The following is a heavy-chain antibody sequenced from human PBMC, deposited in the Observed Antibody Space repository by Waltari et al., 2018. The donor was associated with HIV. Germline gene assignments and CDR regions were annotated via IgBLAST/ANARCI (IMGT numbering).Heavy chain of an antibody. CDR2: IRWYGRNI. CDR3: AKGLPITF. V-gene: IGHV3-43*01. Sequence: EVQLEESGGALLQPGGSLRIPCAASGFRFDDYTMHWVRQAPGRGLEWVSLIRWYGRNIQYEDSVKGRFTVSRDNSKNSLSLQMNSLRTEDTALYYCAKGLPITFWGQGTTVTVSS. D-gene: IGHD5-18*01. CDR1: GFRFDDYT. J-gene: IGHJ6*02.